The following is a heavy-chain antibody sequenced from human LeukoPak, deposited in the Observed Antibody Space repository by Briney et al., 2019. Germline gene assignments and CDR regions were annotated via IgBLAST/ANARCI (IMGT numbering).Heavy chain of an antibody. D-gene: IGHD6-19*01. CDR1: GGSISSYY. V-gene: IGHV4-4*07. CDR3: ARATIAVAGTHVDY. CDR2: IYTSGRT. J-gene: IGHJ4*02. Sequence: SETLSLTCTVSGGSISSYYWSWIRQPAGKGLEWSGRIYTSGRTNYNPSLKSRVTMSVATSKNQFSLKLSSVTAADTAVYYCARATIAVAGTHVDYWGQGTLVTVSS.